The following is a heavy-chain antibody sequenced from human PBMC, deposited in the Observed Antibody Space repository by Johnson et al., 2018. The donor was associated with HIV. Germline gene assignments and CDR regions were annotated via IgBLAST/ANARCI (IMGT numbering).Heavy chain of an antibody. D-gene: IGHD6-19*01. Sequence: VHLVDSGGGVVQPGRSLRLSCAASGFTFSASSIHWVRQTPGQRPEWVSELDTAGETYYPDSVKGRFNTSRENAKNSVYLQMNSLRAEDTAVYYCAKIIGYSSGLEIWGQGTMVTVSS. CDR3: AKIIGYSSGLEI. J-gene: IGHJ3*02. V-gene: IGHV3-13*01. CDR2: LDTAGET. CDR1: GFTFSASS.